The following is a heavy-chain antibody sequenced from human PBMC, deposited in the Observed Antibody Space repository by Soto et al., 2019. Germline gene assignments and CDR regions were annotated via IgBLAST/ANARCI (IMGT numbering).Heavy chain of an antibody. D-gene: IGHD1-26*01. V-gene: IGHV3-74*01. CDR3: TRDIGGASST. CDR2: TNNDGSVT. Sequence: EVQLVESGGGLVQPGGSPRLSCAASGFTFSGFWMHWVRQAPGKGLVWVSRTNNDGSVTDYADSVKGRFTISRDNAENTLYLQMNSLRAEDAAVYYCTRDIGGASSTWGQGTLVTVSS. CDR1: GFTFSGFW. J-gene: IGHJ5*02.